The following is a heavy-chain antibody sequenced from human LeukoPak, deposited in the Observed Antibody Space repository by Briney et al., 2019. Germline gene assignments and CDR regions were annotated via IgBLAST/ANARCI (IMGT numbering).Heavy chain of an antibody. J-gene: IGHJ4*02. D-gene: IGHD6-13*01. CDR3: ARDLIAAAGTDY. CDR2: IIPIFGTA. CDR1: GYTFTSYG. V-gene: IGHV1-69*13. Sequence: SVKVSCKASGYTFTSYGISWVRQAPGQGLEWMGGIIPIFGTANYAQKFQGRVTITADESTSTAYMELSSLRSEDTAVYYCARDLIAAAGTDYWGQGTLVTVSS.